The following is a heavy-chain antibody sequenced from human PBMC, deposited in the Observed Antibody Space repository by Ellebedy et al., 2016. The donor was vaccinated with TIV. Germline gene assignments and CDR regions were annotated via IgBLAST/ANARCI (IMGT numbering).Heavy chain of an antibody. V-gene: IGHV1-24*01. D-gene: IGHD3-22*01. J-gene: IGHJ4*02. Sequence: AASVKVSCKASGYTFTSYDINWVRQAPGKGLEWMGGFDPEDGETIYAQKFQGRVTMTEDTSTDTAYMELSSLRSEDTAVYYCATVYYYDSSGYYYYYWGQGTLVTVSS. CDR1: GYTFTSYD. CDR2: FDPEDGET. CDR3: ATVYYYDSSGYYYYY.